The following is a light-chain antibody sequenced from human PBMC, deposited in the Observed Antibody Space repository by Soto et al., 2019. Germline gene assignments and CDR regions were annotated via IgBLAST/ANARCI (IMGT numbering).Light chain of an antibody. V-gene: IGKV2-24*01. Sequence: DIVMTQTPLSSPVTLGQPASISCRSSQGLVHSDGNTYLSWLQQRPGQPPRLLSYKISNRFSGVADRFSGSGAGTDFTLKMRRVEAEDVGVYYCMQATQFPWTFGQGTKVEIK. CDR3: MQATQFPWT. CDR2: KIS. J-gene: IGKJ1*01. CDR1: QGLVHSDGNTY.